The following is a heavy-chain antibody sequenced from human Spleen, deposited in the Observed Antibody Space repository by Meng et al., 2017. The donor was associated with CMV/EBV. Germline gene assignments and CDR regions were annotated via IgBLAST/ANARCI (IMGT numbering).Heavy chain of an antibody. CDR3: AKDLGYQLLPYYYYYGMDV. D-gene: IGHD2-2*01. Sequence: GESLKISCAASGFTVSNNYMSWVRQAPGKGLEWVSAISGSGGSTYYADSVKGRFTISRDNSKNTLYLQMNSLRAEDTAVYYCAKDLGYQLLPYYYYYGMDVWGQGTTVTVSS. CDR1: GFTVSNNY. V-gene: IGHV3-23*01. J-gene: IGHJ6*02. CDR2: ISGSGGST.